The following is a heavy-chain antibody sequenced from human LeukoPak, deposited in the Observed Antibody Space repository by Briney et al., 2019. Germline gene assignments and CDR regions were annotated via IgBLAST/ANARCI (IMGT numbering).Heavy chain of an antibody. J-gene: IGHJ4*02. V-gene: IGHV3-30-3*01. CDR3: ARAKYSSSSYYFVY. D-gene: IGHD6-6*01. Sequence: GGSLSFSCAAAGFTISSYAMHWLRQAPGKGLEWGAVISYDASNKYYADSVKGRFTIPGDNSRITLYLQMDSLRAEDTAVYYCARAKYSSSSYYFVYWGQGTLVTVSS. CDR1: GFTISSYA. CDR2: ISYDASNK.